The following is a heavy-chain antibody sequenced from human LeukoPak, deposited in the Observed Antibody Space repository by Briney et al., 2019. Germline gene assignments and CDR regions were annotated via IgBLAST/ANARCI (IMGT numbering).Heavy chain of an antibody. CDR1: GFTVSSNY. J-gene: IGHJ6*02. D-gene: IGHD3-16*01. CDR2: IYSGGST. V-gene: IGHV3-53*01. CDR3: ARDAARLWGSYYYGMDV. Sequence: GGSLRLSCAASGFTVSSNYMSWVRKAPGKGLEWVSVIYSGGSTYYADSVKGRFTISRDNSKNTLYLQMNSLRAEDTAVYYCARDAARLWGSYYYGMDVWGQGTTVTVSS.